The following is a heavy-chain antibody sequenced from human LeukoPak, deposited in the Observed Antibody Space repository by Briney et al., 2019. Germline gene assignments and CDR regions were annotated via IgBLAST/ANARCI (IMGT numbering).Heavy chain of an antibody. CDR2: IRSKPNSYAT. Sequence: PGGSLRLSCAASGFTFSGSAMHWVRQASGKGLEWVGRIRSKPNSYATAYAASVKGRFTISRDDSKNTAYLQMNSLKTEDTAVYYCTRTYDYGDYFASDIWGQGTMVTVSS. V-gene: IGHV3-73*01. J-gene: IGHJ3*02. CDR1: GFTFSGSA. CDR3: TRTYDYGDYFASDI. D-gene: IGHD4-17*01.